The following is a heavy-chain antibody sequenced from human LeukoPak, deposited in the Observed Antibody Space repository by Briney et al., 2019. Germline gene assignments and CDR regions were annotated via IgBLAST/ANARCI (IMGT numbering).Heavy chain of an antibody. CDR2: ISTSGTP. CDR1: GFTFSKFA. D-gene: IGHD4-17*01. J-gene: IGHJ4*02. Sequence: GGSLRLSCAGAGFTFSKFAMSWVRQAPGKGLEWVSLISTSGTPHYADSVKGRFTISRDNSKNTLYLQMNSLRAEDTAVYYCASDYDSPFDFWGQGTLVTVSS. V-gene: IGHV3-23*01. CDR3: ASDYDSPFDF.